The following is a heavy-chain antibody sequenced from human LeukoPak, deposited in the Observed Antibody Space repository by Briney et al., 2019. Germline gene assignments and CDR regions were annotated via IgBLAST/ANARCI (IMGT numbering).Heavy chain of an antibody. J-gene: IGHJ4*02. Sequence: PGGSLRLSCAASGFTFSSYEMNWVRQAPGKGLEWVSYISRSGSTIYYADSVKGRFTISRDNAKNSLYLQMNSLRAEDTAVYYCLMIVVVSSSGVDYWGQGTLVTVSS. D-gene: IGHD3-22*01. CDR1: GFTFSSYE. CDR2: ISRSGSTI. CDR3: LMIVVVSSSGVDY. V-gene: IGHV3-48*03.